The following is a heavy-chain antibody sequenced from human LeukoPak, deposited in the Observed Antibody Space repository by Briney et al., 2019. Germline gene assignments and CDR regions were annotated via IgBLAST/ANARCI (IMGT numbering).Heavy chain of an antibody. D-gene: IGHD1-14*01. CDR1: LDSTTSNF. Sequence: PSQTMSLTCTVSLDSTTSNFWSWVRQPPGKGREWNGETHRSGSHNYNPSLQSRVTISIDRSRNQIALELSSVTAADTAVYYCARPKFNYGTRYFDYWGQGTLVTVSS. CDR3: ARPKFNYGTRYFDY. CDR2: THRSGSH. V-gene: IGHV4/OR15-8*03. J-gene: IGHJ4*02.